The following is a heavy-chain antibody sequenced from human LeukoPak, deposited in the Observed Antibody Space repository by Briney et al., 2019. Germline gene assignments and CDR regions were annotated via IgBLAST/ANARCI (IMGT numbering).Heavy chain of an antibody. CDR2: ISAYNGNT. J-gene: IGHJ6*02. CDR3: ARGSRYGDLLYGMDV. Sequence: ASVKVSCKASGYTFTSYGISWVRQAPGQGLEWMGWISAYNGNTNYAQKLQGRVTMTTDTSTSTAYMELRSLRSDDTAVYYCARGSRYGDLLYGMDVWGQGTTVTVSS. V-gene: IGHV1-18*01. D-gene: IGHD4-17*01. CDR1: GYTFTSYG.